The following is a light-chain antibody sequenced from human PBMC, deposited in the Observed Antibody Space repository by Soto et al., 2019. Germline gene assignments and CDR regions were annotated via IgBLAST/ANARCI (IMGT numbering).Light chain of an antibody. CDR1: SGHSSYA. CDR3: QTWGTGVPV. Sequence: QPVLTQSPSASASLGASVKLTCTLSSGHSSYAIAWHQQQPEKSPRYLMKLNSDGSHSKGDGIPDRFSGSSSGAERYLTISSLQSEDEADYYCQTWGTGVPVFGGGTKLTVL. J-gene: IGLJ2*01. CDR2: LNSDGSH. V-gene: IGLV4-69*01.